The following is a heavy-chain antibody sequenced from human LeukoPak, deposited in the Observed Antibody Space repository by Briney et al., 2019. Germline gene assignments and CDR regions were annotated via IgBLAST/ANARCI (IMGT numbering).Heavy chain of an antibody. CDR2: IYYSGST. CDR1: GGSISSYY. Sequence: SETLSLTCTVSGGSISSYYWSWIRQPPGKGLEWIGYIYYSGSTSYNPSLKSRVTISVDTSKNQFSLKLSSVTAADTAVYYCARHLYYYDSSGYSGMDVWGQGTTVTVSS. J-gene: IGHJ6*02. V-gene: IGHV4-59*08. D-gene: IGHD3-22*01. CDR3: ARHLYYYDSSGYSGMDV.